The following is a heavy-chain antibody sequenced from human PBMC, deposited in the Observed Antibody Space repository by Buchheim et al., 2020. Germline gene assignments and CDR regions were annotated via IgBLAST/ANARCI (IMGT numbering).Heavy chain of an antibody. V-gene: IGHV3-30-3*01. CDR3: ARGDDYFGFFDY. J-gene: IGHJ4*02. CDR1: GFTFSSYA. CDR2: ISYDGSNK. D-gene: IGHD2/OR15-2a*01. Sequence: QVQLVESGGGVVRPGRSLRLSCAASGFTFSSYAMHWVRQAPGKGLEWVAVISYDGSNKYYADSVKGRFTISRDNSKNTLYLQMNSLRAEDTAVYYCARGDDYFGFFDYWGQGTL.